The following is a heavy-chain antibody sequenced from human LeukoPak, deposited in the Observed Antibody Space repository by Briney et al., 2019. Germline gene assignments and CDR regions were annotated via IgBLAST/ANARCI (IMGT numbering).Heavy chain of an antibody. V-gene: IGHV3-30-3*01. D-gene: IGHD4-11*01. J-gene: IGHJ4*02. CDR2: ISYDGSNK. CDR3: ARGAMTTGYYFDY. Sequence: GGFVRLSCAASVFSFISYSMHWVRQAPCKGLEWVTVISYDGSNKYYADSVKGRFTISRDNSKNTLYLQMNSLRAEDTAVYYCARGAMTTGYYFDYWGQGTLVTVSS. CDR1: VFSFISYS.